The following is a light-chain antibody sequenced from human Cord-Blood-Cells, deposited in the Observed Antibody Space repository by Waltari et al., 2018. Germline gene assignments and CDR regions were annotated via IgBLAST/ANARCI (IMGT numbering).Light chain of an antibody. Sequence: QSALTQPRSVSGSPGQSLPISCTGTSSHVGGSNYVSWYQQHPGKAPILMSYDVSKRPSGVPDRFSGSKSGNTASLTISGLQAEDEADYYCCSYAGSYTWVFGGGTKLTVL. CDR2: DVS. CDR3: CSYAGSYTWV. V-gene: IGLV2-11*01. CDR1: SSHVGGSNY. J-gene: IGLJ3*02.